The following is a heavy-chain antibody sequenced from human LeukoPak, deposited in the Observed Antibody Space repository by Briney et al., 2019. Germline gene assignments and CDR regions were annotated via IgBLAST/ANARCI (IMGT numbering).Heavy chain of an antibody. J-gene: IGHJ3*02. CDR3: ARTNDYGAANAFDI. D-gene: IGHD4-17*01. CDR1: GGTSSSYA. Sequence: ASVKVSCKASGGTSSSYAISWVRQAPGQGLEWMGGIIPIFGTANYAQKFQGRVTMTRDTSTSTVYMELSSLRSEDTAVYYCARTNDYGAANAFDIWGQGTMVTVSS. CDR2: IIPIFGTA. V-gene: IGHV1-69*05.